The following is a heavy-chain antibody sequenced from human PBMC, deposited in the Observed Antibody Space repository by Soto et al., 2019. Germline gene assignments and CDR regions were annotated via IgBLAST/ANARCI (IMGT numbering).Heavy chain of an antibody. D-gene: IGHD2-8*02. J-gene: IGHJ6*03. Sequence: GGSLRLSCAASGFTFSNAWMSWVRQAPGKGLEWVGRIKSKTDGGTTDYAAPVKGRFTISRDDSKNTLYLQMNSLKTEDTAVYYCSGVHRGYYYYYYMDVWGKGTTVTVSS. CDR3: SGVHRGYYYYYYMDV. CDR1: GFTFSNAW. V-gene: IGHV3-15*01. CDR2: IKSKTDGGTT.